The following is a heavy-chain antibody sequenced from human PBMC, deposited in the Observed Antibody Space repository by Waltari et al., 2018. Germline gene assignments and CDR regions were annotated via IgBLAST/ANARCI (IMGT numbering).Heavy chain of an antibody. CDR1: GGSISSYY. CDR2: IYYSGGT. Sequence: QVQLQESGPGLVKPSETLSLTCTVSGGSISSYYWSWIRQPPGKGLEWIGYIYYSGGTNYNPSLKSRVTISVDTSKNQFSLKLSSVTAADTAVYYCARGGHFWSGYYMIPYYYGMDVWGQGTTVTVSS. J-gene: IGHJ6*02. CDR3: ARGGHFWSGYYMIPYYYGMDV. D-gene: IGHD3-3*02. V-gene: IGHV4-59*01.